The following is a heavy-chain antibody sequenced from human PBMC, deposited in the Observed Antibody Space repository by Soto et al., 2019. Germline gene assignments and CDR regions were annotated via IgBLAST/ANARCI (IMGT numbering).Heavy chain of an antibody. CDR1: GYTFTNYD. CDR3: ARAPLVGFSEWLPVYYNWFDP. J-gene: IGHJ5*02. CDR2: MNTNSGDT. D-gene: IGHD3-3*01. Sequence: QVPLVQSGAEVKRPGASVTVSCRASGYTFTNYDINWVRQATGQGLEWMGWMNTNSGDTGYAQNFQGRVTMTRNTTTSTAYMDVSSVSSDDTAVYYCARAPLVGFSEWLPVYYNWFDPWCQGTLVTVSS. V-gene: IGHV1-8*01.